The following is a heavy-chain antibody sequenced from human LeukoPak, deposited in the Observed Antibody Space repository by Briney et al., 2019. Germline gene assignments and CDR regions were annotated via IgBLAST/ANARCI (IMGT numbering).Heavy chain of an antibody. J-gene: IGHJ4*02. CDR3: ARDHCGGGSCHGGH. Sequence: GASVKVSCKASGYTFTSYDINWVRQATGQGLEWMGWMNPNSGNTGYAQKFQGRVTMTRNTSISTAYMELSSLRSEDTAVYYCARDHCGGGSCHGGHWGQGTLVTVSS. CDR1: GYTFTSYD. V-gene: IGHV1-8*01. D-gene: IGHD2-15*01. CDR2: MNPNSGNT.